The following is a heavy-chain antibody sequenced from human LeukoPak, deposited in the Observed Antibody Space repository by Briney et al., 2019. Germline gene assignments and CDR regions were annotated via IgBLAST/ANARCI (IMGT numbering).Heavy chain of an antibody. CDR3: ARLNYDFWSGLPRGTWFDP. J-gene: IGHJ5*02. CDR2: IYYSGST. V-gene: IGHV4-39*07. Sequence: PSETLSLTCTVSGGSISSSSYYWGWIRQPPGKGLEWIGSIYYSGSTYYNPSLKSRVTISVDTSKNQFSLKLSSVTAADTAVYYCARLNYDFWSGLPRGTWFDPWGQGTLVTVSS. CDR1: GGSISSSSYY. D-gene: IGHD3-3*01.